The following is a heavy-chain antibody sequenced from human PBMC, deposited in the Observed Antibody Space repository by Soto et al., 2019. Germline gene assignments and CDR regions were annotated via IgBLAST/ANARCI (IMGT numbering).Heavy chain of an antibody. Sequence: SETLSLACTVSGGSISSSSYYRGWIRQPPGKGLEWIGSIYYSGSTYYNPSLKSRVTISVDTSKNQFSLKLSSVTAADTAVYYCARQAAADPVRNWFDPWGQGTLVTVSS. CDR3: ARQAAADPVRNWFDP. J-gene: IGHJ5*02. V-gene: IGHV4-39*01. CDR2: IYYSGST. CDR1: GGSISSSSYY. D-gene: IGHD6-13*01.